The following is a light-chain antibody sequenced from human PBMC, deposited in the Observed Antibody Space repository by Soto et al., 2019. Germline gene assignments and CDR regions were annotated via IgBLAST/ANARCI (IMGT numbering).Light chain of an antibody. Sequence: DIVLAQSPGTLSLSPGERATLSCRASQRVSSSFLAWYQQKAGQAPRLLIYGASRRATGIPDRFSGSGPGTDCTLTISRLEPEDFAVYYCQQYVSSPWAFGQGTKVDIK. V-gene: IGKV3-20*01. CDR3: QQYVSSPWA. J-gene: IGKJ1*01. CDR1: QRVSSSF. CDR2: GAS.